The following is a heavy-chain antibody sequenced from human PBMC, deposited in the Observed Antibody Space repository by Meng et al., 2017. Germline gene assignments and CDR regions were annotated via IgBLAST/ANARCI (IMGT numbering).Heavy chain of an antibody. V-gene: IGHV4-39*07. D-gene: IGHD6-13*01. Sequence: RRESGPGLVKPSETPALTCTGAGGSISSSSYYWGWIRQPPGKGLEWIGSIYYSGSTNYNPSLKSRVTISVDTSKNQFSLKLSSVTAADTAVYYCARDGIAAAGTGRSYFQHWGQGTLVTVSS. CDR3: ARDGIAAAGTGRSYFQH. CDR1: GGSISSSSYY. CDR2: IYYSGST. J-gene: IGHJ1*01.